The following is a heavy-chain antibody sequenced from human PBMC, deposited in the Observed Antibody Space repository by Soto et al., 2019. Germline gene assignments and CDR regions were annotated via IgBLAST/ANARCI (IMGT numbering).Heavy chain of an antibody. CDR2: IIPIFGTT. J-gene: IGHJ6*02. V-gene: IGHV1-69*13. CDR3: AILNSHGTLGMDV. D-gene: IGHD5-18*01. CDR1: GGSFTYT. Sequence: GPSVKVSCKASGGSFTYTLSWVRQAPGQGLEWMGGIIPIFGTTNYAQKFQGRVTITAAESTKTAYMELSNLRSDDTAVYYCAILNSHGTLGMDVSDQRTTVTVS.